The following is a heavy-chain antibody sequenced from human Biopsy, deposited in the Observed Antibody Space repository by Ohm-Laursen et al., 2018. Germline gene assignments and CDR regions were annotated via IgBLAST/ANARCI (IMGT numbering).Heavy chain of an antibody. J-gene: IGHJ6*02. CDR3: AQGVDTAMVKSYYYGMDV. CDR1: GFSLSTSGMG. Sequence: TQTLTLTCTFSGFSLSTSGMGVGWIRQPPGKALEWLALIYWDDDKRYRPSLMSRLTISRDTSKNQVILTMTNMDPVDTATYYCAQGVDTAMVKSYYYGMDVWGQGITVIVSS. V-gene: IGHV2-5*02. D-gene: IGHD5-18*01. CDR2: IYWDDDK.